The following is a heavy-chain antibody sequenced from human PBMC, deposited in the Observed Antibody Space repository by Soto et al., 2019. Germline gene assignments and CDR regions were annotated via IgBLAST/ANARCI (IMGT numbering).Heavy chain of an antibody. CDR3: ARVEYTKNYVPSDY. D-gene: IGHD1-7*01. V-gene: IGHV4-59*08. Sequence: PSETLSLTCTVSGGSITPYYWNWIRQPPGKGLEWIGHVYYSGSTNYNSSLESRVTISVDTSKNQFSLKLRSVTAADTAVYYCARVEYTKNYVPSDYWGRGTLVTVS. CDR2: VYYSGST. J-gene: IGHJ4*02. CDR1: GGSITPYY.